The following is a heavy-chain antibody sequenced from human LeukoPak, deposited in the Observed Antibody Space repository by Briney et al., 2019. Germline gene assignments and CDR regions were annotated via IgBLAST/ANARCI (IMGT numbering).Heavy chain of an antibody. CDR1: GFTFSNYE. Sequence: GGSLRLSCAASGFTFSNYEMNWVRQAPGKGLEWVSYISSSGNTIYHADSVKGRFTISRDNAKNSLYPQMNSLRAEDTAVYYCARGVYDSGGYYHYWGQGTLVTVSS. J-gene: IGHJ4*02. CDR2: ISSSGNTI. CDR3: ARGVYDSGGYYHY. V-gene: IGHV3-48*03. D-gene: IGHD3-22*01.